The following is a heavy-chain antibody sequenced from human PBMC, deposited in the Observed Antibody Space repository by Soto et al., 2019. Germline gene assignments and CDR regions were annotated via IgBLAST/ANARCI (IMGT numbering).Heavy chain of an antibody. CDR3: ARGIPVSAASGGDY. V-gene: IGHV3-48*02. Sequence: GGSLRLSCSASGFTFSSYTMNWVRQAPGKGLEWISYISSDSNTIYYANSVKGRFTISRDNAKNSLYLQMDRLRDDDTALYYCARGIPVSAASGGDYWGQGTLVTVSS. CDR1: GFTFSSYT. J-gene: IGHJ4*02. D-gene: IGHD6-25*01. CDR2: ISSDSNTI.